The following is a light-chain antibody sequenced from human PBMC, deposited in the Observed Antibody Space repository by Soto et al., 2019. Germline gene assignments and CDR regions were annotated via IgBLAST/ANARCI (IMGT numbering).Light chain of an antibody. V-gene: IGLV1-40*01. CDR1: SSNIGAGYD. J-gene: IGLJ2*01. CDR2: GNS. CDR3: QSYDSSLSGSNVV. Sequence: QSALTQPPSVSGAPGQRVTISCTGSSSNIGAGYDVHWYQQRPGTAPKLLIYGNSNRPSGVPDRFSGSKSGTSASLAITGLQAEDEADYYCQSYDSSLSGSNVVFGGGTKLTVL.